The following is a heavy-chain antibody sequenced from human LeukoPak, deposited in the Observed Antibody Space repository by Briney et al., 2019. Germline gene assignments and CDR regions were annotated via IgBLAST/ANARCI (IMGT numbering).Heavy chain of an antibody. CDR3: AGRYRNWFDP. CDR2: INHSGST. Sequence: SETLSLTCTVSGGSINGYYWSWIRQPPGKGLEWIGEINHSGSTNYNPSLKSRVTISVDTSKNQFSLKLSSVTAADTAVYYCAGRYRNWFDPWGQGTLVTVSS. CDR1: GGSINGYY. D-gene: IGHD3-16*02. V-gene: IGHV4-34*01. J-gene: IGHJ5*02.